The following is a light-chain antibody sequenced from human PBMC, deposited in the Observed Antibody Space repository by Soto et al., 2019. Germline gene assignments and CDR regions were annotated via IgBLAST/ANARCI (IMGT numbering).Light chain of an antibody. Sequence: EIVLTQSPGTLSLSPGERATLSCRASQSVSSSYLAWYQQKPGQAPRLLIYGASSRATGIPDRFSGSGSGTDFTLSISRLEPEDFAVYYYQQYGISPSYTFGQGTKLEIK. CDR2: GAS. V-gene: IGKV3-20*01. CDR3: QQYGISPSYT. CDR1: QSVSSSY. J-gene: IGKJ2*01.